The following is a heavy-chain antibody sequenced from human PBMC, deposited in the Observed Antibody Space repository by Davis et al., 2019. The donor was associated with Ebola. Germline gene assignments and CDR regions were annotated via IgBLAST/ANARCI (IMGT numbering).Heavy chain of an antibody. CDR2: TYHSGST. V-gene: IGHV4-59*08. CDR1: GGSISSYY. D-gene: IGHD1-1*01. CDR3: ARQTYDTVDYYYYGMDV. Sequence: SETLSLTCTVSGGSISSYYWSWIRQPPGKGLEWIGHTYHSGSTNYNPSLESRVTISVDTSKNQFSLEVTSVTAADTAVYYCARQTYDTVDYYYYGMDVWGQGTTVTVSS. J-gene: IGHJ6*02.